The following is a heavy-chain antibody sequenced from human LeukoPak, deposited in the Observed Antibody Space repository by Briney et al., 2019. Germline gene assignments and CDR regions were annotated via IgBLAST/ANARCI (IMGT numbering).Heavy chain of an antibody. Sequence: GRSLRLSCAASGFTFDDYAMHWVRQAPGKVLEWVSGISWNSGSIGYADSVKGRFTISRDNAKNSLYLQMNSLRAEDTALYYCAKDGGARIAARSGNFDYWGQGTLVTVSS. D-gene: IGHD6-6*01. V-gene: IGHV3-9*01. CDR3: AKDGGARIAARSGNFDY. J-gene: IGHJ4*02. CDR2: ISWNSGSI. CDR1: GFTFDDYA.